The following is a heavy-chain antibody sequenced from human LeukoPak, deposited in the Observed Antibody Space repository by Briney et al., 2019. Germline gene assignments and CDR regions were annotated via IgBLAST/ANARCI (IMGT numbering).Heavy chain of an antibody. CDR2: LFSGGNR. CDR3: ARRATAVPGDY. Sequence: GGSLRLSCAASGFNVGSDYMNWVRRAPGKGLEWVSVLFSGGNRYYADSAQGRFTISRDDSRNILYLQMNSLRPEDTAVYYCARRATAVPGDYWGQGTLVTVSS. D-gene: IGHD6-25*01. J-gene: IGHJ4*02. CDR1: GFNVGSDY. V-gene: IGHV3-66*02.